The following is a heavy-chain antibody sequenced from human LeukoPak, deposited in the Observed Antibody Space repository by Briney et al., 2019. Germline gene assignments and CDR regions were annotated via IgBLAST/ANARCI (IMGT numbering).Heavy chain of an antibody. CDR1: GYTFTSYD. J-gene: IGHJ3*02. D-gene: IGHD3-3*01. CDR3: ARGTYTIFGVVIKTSDAFDI. CDR2: MNPNSGNT. Sequence: ASVKVSCEASGYTFTSYDINWVRQATGQGLEWMGWMNPNSGNTGYAQKFRGRVTITRNTSISTAYMELSSLRSEDTAVYYCARGTYTIFGVVIKTSDAFDIWGQGTMVTVSS. V-gene: IGHV1-8*03.